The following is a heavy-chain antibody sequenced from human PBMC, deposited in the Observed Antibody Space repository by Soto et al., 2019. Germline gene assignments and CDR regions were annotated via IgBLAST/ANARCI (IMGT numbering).Heavy chain of an antibody. CDR2: IYYSGNT. CDR3: GAQEYGAKGYYFET. V-gene: IGHV4-39*01. D-gene: IGHD4-17*01. CDR1: SGSISSSSSY. Sequence: QLQLHESGPGLVRPSETLSLTCTVSSGSISSSSSYWGWIRQPPGKGLEWIGRIYYSGNTYYNPSPKSRVTIAIDASKTQFSLKLDSVTTADTAVYYCGAQEYGAKGYYFETWGQGTLVTVSS. J-gene: IGHJ4*02.